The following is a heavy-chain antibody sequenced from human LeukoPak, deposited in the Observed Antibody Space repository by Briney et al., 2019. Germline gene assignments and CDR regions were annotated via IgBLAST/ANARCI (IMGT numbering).Heavy chain of an antibody. CDR2: IYYSGST. Sequence: PSQTLSLTCTVSGGSISSGGYYWSWIRQHPGKGLEWIGYIYYSGSTYYNPSLKSRVTISVDTSKNQFSLKLSSVTAADTAVYYCARDSWGPYYYYGMDVWGQGTLVTVSS. V-gene: IGHV4-31*03. D-gene: IGHD7-27*01. J-gene: IGHJ6*02. CDR1: GGSISSGGYY. CDR3: ARDSWGPYYYYGMDV.